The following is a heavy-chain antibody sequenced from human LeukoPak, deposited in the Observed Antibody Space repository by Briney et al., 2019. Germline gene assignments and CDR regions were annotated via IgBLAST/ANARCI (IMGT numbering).Heavy chain of an antibody. CDR2: IYYSGST. V-gene: IGHV4-39*07. CDR1: GGSIRTTNYY. Sequence: PSETLSLTCIVSGGSIRTTNYYWGWIRQPPGKGLEWIGSIYYSGSTYYNPSLKSRVTISVDKSKNQLSLKLSSVTAADTAVYYCASWAATGYYHAAMDVWGQGTTVTVSS. CDR3: ASWAATGYYHAAMDV. J-gene: IGHJ6*02. D-gene: IGHD1-14*01.